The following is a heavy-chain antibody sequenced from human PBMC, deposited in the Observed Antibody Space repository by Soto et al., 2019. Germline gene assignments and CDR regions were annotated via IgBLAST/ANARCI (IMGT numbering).Heavy chain of an antibody. CDR2: ISSSSSYI. D-gene: IGHD3-10*01. CDR3: ARSPYYYGSGSMN. CDR1: GFTFSDYY. Sequence: PGGSLRLSCAASGFTFSDYYMSWIRQAPGKGLEWVSYISSSSSYIYYADSVKGRFTISRDNAKNSLYLQMNSLRAEDTAVYYCARSPYYYGSGSMNWGQGTLVTVSS. J-gene: IGHJ4*02. V-gene: IGHV3-11*06.